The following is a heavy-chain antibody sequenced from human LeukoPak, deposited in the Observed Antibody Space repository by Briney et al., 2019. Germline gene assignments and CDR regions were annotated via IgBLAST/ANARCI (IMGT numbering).Heavy chain of an antibody. J-gene: IGHJ6*03. CDR3: SRVGRGYSYGPPPNYYYYYYMDV. Sequence: ASETLSLTCTVSGGSISSYYWSWIRQPPGKGLEWIGYIYYSGSTNYNPSLKSRVTISVVASKNQFSLKLTSVTAADTAVYYCSRVGRGYSYGPPPNYYYYYYMDVWGKGTTVTVSS. V-gene: IGHV4-59*01. CDR1: GGSISSYY. CDR2: IYYSGST. D-gene: IGHD5-18*01.